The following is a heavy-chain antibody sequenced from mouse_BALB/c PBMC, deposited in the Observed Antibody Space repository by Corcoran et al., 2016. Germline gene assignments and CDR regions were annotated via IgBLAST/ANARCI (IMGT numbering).Heavy chain of an antibody. V-gene: IGHV1-9*01. D-gene: IGHD6-1*01. Sequence: QVQLQQSGAELMKPGASVKISCKATGYTFSSYWIEWVKQRPGHGLEWIGEILPGSGSTNYNEKFKGKATFTADTSSKTAYMQLSSLTSEDSAVYYCARGLEGNYAMDYWGQGTSVTVSS. CDR1: GYTFSSYW. CDR2: ILPGSGST. J-gene: IGHJ4*01. CDR3: ARGLEGNYAMDY.